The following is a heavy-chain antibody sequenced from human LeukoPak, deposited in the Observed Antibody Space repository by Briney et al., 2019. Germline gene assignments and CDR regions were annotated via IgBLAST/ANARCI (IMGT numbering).Heavy chain of an antibody. CDR2: IYPGDSDT. J-gene: IGHJ3*02. V-gene: IGHV5-51*01. D-gene: IGHD3-10*01. Sequence: GESLKISCKGSGYTFTSYWIGWVRQMPGKGLEWMGIIYPGDSDTRYSPSFQGQVTISADKSISTAYLQWSSLKASDTAMYYCARQVVRGVIRPLEDAFDIWGQGTMVTVSS. CDR3: ARQVVRGVIRPLEDAFDI. CDR1: GYTFTSYW.